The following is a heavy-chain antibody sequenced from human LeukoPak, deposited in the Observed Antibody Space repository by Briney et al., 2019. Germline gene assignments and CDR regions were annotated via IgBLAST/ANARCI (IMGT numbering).Heavy chain of an antibody. CDR2: INHSGST. J-gene: IGHJ5*02. Sequence: SETLSLTCAVYGGSFRGYYWGWVRQPPGKGLEGIGEINHSGSTNYNPSLKSRVTISVDTSKNQFSLKLSSVTAADTAVYYCARGFAAAGPNWFDPWGQGTLVTVSS. D-gene: IGHD6-13*01. CDR1: GGSFRGYY. CDR3: ARGFAAAGPNWFDP. V-gene: IGHV4-34*01.